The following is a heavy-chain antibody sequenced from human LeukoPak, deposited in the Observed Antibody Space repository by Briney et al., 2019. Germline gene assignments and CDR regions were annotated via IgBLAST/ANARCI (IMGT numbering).Heavy chain of an antibody. Sequence: PSETLSLTCAVYGGSFSGYYWGWIRQPPGKGLEWIGEINHSGSTNYNPSLKSRVTMSVDTSKNQFSLKLSSVTAADTAVYYCASEVDRMAFDYWGQGTLVTVSS. CDR1: GGSFSGYY. V-gene: IGHV4-34*01. J-gene: IGHJ4*02. CDR3: ASEVDRMAFDY. CDR2: INHSGST. D-gene: IGHD1-26*01.